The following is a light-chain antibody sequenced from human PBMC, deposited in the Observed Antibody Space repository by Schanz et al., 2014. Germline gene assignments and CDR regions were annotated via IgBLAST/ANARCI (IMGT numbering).Light chain of an antibody. Sequence: QSVLTQSPSASASLGASVKLTCTLSSGHSSYDIAWHQQQPEKGPRYLMKLNSDGSHKKGDGIPDRFSGSSSGAERYLTISSLQSEDEAVYYCQTWGTGFWVFGGGTKLTVL. J-gene: IGLJ3*02. V-gene: IGLV4-69*01. CDR3: QTWGTGFWV. CDR1: SGHSSYD. CDR2: LNSDGSH.